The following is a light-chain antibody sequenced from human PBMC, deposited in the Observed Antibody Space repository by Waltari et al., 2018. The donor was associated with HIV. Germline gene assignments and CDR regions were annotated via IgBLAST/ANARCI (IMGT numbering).Light chain of an antibody. J-gene: IGKJ2*01. CDR2: RAS. Sequence: DVVMTQSPDSLAVPLGERASINCKSSQSLLYTSNSKNLLAWYQQRPGQPPKLLIHRASTRASGVPDRFSGSGSATDFTLTISGLQAEDVALYYCQQYYTPPYTFGQGTKLEIK. CDR3: QQYYTPPYT. V-gene: IGKV4-1*01. CDR1: QSLLYTSNSKNL.